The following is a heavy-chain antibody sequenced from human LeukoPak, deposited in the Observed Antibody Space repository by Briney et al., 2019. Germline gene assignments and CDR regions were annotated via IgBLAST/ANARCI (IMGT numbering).Heavy chain of an antibody. D-gene: IGHD3-10*01. CDR2: IYYSGST. CDR1: GFTFSSYS. V-gene: IGHV4-39*07. J-gene: IGHJ4*02. Sequence: GSLRLSCAASGFTFSSYSMNWIRQPPGKGLEWIGSIYYSGSTYYNPSLKSRVTISVDTSKNQFSLKLSSVTAADTAVYYCAREGDYYGSDWGQGTLVTVSS. CDR3: AREGDYYGSD.